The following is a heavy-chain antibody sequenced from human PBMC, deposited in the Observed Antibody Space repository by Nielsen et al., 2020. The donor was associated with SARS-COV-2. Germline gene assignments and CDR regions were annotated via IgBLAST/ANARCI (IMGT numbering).Heavy chain of an antibody. V-gene: IGHV4-30-4*01. Sequence: SETLSLTCTVSGGSISSGDYYWRWIRQPPGKGLEWIGYIYYSGSTYYNPSLKSRVTISVDTSKNQFSLKLSSVTAADTAVYYCARDRGSDSSGWSAFDYWGQGTLVTVSS. CDR1: GGSISSGDYY. CDR3: ARDRGSDSSGWSAFDY. D-gene: IGHD6-19*01. CDR2: IYYSGST. J-gene: IGHJ4*02.